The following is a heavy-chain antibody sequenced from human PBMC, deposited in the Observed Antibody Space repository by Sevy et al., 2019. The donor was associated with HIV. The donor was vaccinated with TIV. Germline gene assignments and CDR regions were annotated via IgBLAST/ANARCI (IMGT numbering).Heavy chain of an antibody. D-gene: IGHD6-6*01. V-gene: IGHV4-59*01. CDR1: GGSISSYY. Sequence: SETLSLTCTVSGGSISSYYWSWIRQPPGKGLEWIGYIYYSGSTNYNPSLKSRVTISVDTPKNQFSLNLSSVTAADTAVYYCAGEGGGSDYFDFWGQGTLVTVSS. CDR3: AGEGGGSDYFDF. J-gene: IGHJ4*02. CDR2: IYYSGST.